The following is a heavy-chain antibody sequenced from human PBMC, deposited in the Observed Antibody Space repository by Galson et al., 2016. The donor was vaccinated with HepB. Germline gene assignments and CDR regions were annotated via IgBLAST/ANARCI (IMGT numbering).Heavy chain of an antibody. V-gene: IGHV3-30*18. Sequence: SLRLSCAASGFTFSSYGIHWVRQAPGKGLEWVAVTSYDGSINYYADSVKGRLTVSRDNSKNTVYLQMTGLRAEDTAIYYCAKDLVGGAKQWLGGGFYYYAMDVWGQGTTVIVSS. CDR3: AKDLVGGAKQWLGGGFYYYAMDV. CDR1: GFTFSSYG. J-gene: IGHJ6*02. CDR2: TSYDGSIN. D-gene: IGHD6-19*01.